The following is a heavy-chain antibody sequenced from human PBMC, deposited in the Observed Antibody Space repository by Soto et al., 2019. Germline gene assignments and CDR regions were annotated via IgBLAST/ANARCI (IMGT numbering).Heavy chain of an antibody. D-gene: IGHD3-3*01. CDR1: GFTFSSYR. CDR3: ARVKRFFNYFDY. CDR2: INSDGSST. V-gene: IGHV3-74*01. Sequence: GGSQRLSCAASGFTFSSYRMHWVRQAPGKGLVWVSRINSDGSSTSYADSVKGRFTISRDNAKNTLYLQMNSLRAEDTAVYYCARVKRFFNYFDYWGQGTLVTVSS. J-gene: IGHJ4*02.